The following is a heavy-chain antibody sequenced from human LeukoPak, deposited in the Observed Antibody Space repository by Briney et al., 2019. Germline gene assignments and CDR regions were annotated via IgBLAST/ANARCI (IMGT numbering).Heavy chain of an antibody. Sequence: PSETLSLTCTVSGGSISSSSYYWGWSRQPPGKGLEWMGSSYYSGSTYYNPSLKSRVTISVDTSKNQFSLKLSSVTAADTAVYYCARVGYSSGWYLSPFDYWGQGALVTVSS. CDR2: SYYSGST. CDR3: ARVGYSSGWYLSPFDY. D-gene: IGHD6-19*01. V-gene: IGHV4-39*07. CDR1: GGSISSSSYY. J-gene: IGHJ4*02.